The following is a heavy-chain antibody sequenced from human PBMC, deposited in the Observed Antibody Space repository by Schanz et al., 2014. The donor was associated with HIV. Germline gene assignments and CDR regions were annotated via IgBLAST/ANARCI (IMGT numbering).Heavy chain of an antibody. CDR1: GGSFRGYY. CDR2: VRHIGGT. CDR3: ARGDFGGNSVDY. Sequence: QVQLQQWGAGLLKPSETLSLTCAVYGGSFRGYYWTWIRQFPGLGLEWIGGVRHIGGTNYNPSLKSRVTMSMDMSKHHFSLNLTSVTAADTAVYFCARGDFGGNSVDYWGHGNMVTVSS. D-gene: IGHD4-17*01. J-gene: IGHJ4*01. V-gene: IGHV4-34*02.